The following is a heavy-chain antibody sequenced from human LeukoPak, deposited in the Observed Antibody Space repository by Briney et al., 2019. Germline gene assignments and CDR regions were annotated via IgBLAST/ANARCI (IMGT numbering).Heavy chain of an antibody. V-gene: IGHV3-23*01. Sequence: GGALRLSRAPSGFSLSSFAMRWVRQGPGKGLEWGSAFVVSGTTDYADYVKGRFTISRDSSKNTVYLQMNGLRDDDTAVYYCARQDTEGRYWASDYWGQGTLVTVSS. D-gene: IGHD1-26*01. CDR1: GFSLSSFA. J-gene: IGHJ4*02. CDR2: FVVSGTT. CDR3: ARQDTEGRYWASDY.